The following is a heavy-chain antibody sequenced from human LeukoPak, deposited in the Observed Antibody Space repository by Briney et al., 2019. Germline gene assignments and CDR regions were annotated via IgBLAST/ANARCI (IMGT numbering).Heavy chain of an antibody. J-gene: IGHJ3*02. CDR3: ARSIAAAGNSQPQDAFDI. V-gene: IGHV3-7*03. CDR1: GFTFSSYW. D-gene: IGHD6-13*01. Sequence: PGGSLRLSCAASGFTFSSYWMSWVRQAPGKGLEWVANIKQDGSEKYYVDSVKGRFTISRDNSKNTLYLQMNSLRAEDTAVYYCARSIAAAGNSQPQDAFDIWGQGTMVTVSS. CDR2: IKQDGSEK.